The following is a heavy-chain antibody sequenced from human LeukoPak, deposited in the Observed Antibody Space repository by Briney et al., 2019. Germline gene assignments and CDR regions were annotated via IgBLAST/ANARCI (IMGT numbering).Heavy chain of an antibody. Sequence: PGGSLRLSCAASGFTFSSYGMHWVRQAPGKGLEWVAVISYDGSNKYYADSVKGRFTISRDNSKNTLYLQMNSLRAEDTAVYYCAKARHGTQQLSDYWGQGTLVTVSS. J-gene: IGHJ4*02. CDR3: AKARHGTQQLSDY. CDR1: GFTFSSYG. D-gene: IGHD6-13*01. CDR2: ISYDGSNK. V-gene: IGHV3-30*18.